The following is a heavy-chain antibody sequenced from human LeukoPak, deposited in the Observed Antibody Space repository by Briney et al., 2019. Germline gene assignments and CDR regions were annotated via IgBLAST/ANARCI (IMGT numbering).Heavy chain of an antibody. V-gene: IGHV1-69*13. CDR3: ARLSGSSPDYYYYYGMDV. Sequence: SVKVSCKASGYTFASYSMHWVRQAPGQGLEWMGGIIPIFGTANYAQKFQGRVTITADESTSTAYMELSSLRSEDTAVYYCARLSGSSPDYYYYYGMDVWGQGTTVTVSS. CDR1: GYTFASYS. D-gene: IGHD6-13*01. CDR2: IIPIFGTA. J-gene: IGHJ6*02.